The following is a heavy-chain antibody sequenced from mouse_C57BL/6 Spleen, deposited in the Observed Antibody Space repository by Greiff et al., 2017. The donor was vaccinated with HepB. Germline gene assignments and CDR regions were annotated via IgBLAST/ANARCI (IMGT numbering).Heavy chain of an antibody. J-gene: IGHJ1*03. D-gene: IGHD1-1*01. CDR2: IDPETGGT. V-gene: IGHV1-15*01. CDR3: TREGGYYYGSSHWYFDV. Sequence: QVQLKQSGAELVRPGASVTLSCKASGYTFTDYEMHWVKQTPVHGLEWIGAIDPETGGTAYNQKFKGKAILTADKSSSTAYMELRSLTSEDSAVYYCTREGGYYYGSSHWYFDVWGTGTTVTVSS. CDR1: GYTFTDYE.